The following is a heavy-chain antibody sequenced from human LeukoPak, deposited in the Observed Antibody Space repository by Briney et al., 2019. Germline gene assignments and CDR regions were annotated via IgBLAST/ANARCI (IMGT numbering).Heavy chain of an antibody. D-gene: IGHD3-10*01. V-gene: IGHV3-21*01. CDR2: ISSSSSNM. CDR3: AREGYYYGFDI. J-gene: IGHJ3*02. Sequence: GGSLRLSCAASGFTFSAYSMNWVRQAPGKGLGWVSSISSSSSNMYYADSVKGRLTISRDNAKNSLYLQMNSLRAEDTAVYYCAREGYYYGFDIWGQGTMVTVSS. CDR1: GFTFSAYS.